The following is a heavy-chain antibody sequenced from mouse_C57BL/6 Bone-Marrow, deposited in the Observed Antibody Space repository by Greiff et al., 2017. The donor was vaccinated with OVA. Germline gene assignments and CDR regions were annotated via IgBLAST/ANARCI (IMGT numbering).Heavy chain of an antibody. Sequence: QVHVKQSGAELARPGASVKLSCKASGYTFTSYGMSWVKQSTGQGLEWIGEIYPRSGNTYYNEKFKGKATLTADKSSSTAYMELRSLTSEDTAVYFCARRGYYGWGQGTLVTVSA. D-gene: IGHD1-1*01. CDR2: IYPRSGNT. J-gene: IGHJ3*01. V-gene: IGHV1-81*01. CDR3: ARRGYYG. CDR1: GYTFTSYG.